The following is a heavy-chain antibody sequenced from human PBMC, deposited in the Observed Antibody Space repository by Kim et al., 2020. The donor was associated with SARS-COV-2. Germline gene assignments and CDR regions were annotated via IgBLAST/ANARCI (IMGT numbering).Heavy chain of an antibody. CDR3: AREAGTQRFELDY. V-gene: IGHV3-21*01. Sequence: GGSLRLSCAASEFTFSSHSMIWVRQAPGKGLQWVSSISSSGQYIYYADSVKGRFTISRDNAKNSLYLQMNSLGADDAAVYYCAREAGTQRFELDYWVQGT. CDR1: EFTFSSHS. D-gene: IGHD6-19*01. J-gene: IGHJ4*02. CDR2: ISSSGQYI.